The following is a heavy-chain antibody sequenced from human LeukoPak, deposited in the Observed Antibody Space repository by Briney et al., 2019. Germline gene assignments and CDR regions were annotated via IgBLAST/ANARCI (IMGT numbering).Heavy chain of an antibody. D-gene: IGHD3-22*01. Sequence: SSETLSLTCTVSGYSISNDYYWGWIRQPPGKGLEWIGSIYYSGSTYYNPSLKSRVTISVDTSKNQFSLKLSSVTAADTAVYYCARVYYYDSSGYYLANWYFDLWGRGTLVTVSS. CDR3: ARVYYYDSSGYYLANWYFDL. CDR1: GYSISNDYY. CDR2: IYYSGST. J-gene: IGHJ2*01. V-gene: IGHV4-38-2*02.